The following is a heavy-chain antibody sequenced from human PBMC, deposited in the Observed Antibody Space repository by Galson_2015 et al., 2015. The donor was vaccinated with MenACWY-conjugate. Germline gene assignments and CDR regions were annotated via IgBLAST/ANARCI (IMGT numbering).Heavy chain of an antibody. D-gene: IGHD2-15*01. CDR3: AKDLVVGPLLFDP. Sequence: SLRLSCAASGFTFSTYAMSWVRQAPGKGLEWVSTFSGSDYSTYYADSVRGRFTISRDNSKNTLYLQMKSLRAEDTAVYYCAKDLVVGPLLFDPWGQGTRVTVSS. J-gene: IGHJ5*02. CDR2: FSGSDYST. V-gene: IGHV3-23*01. CDR1: GFTFSTYA.